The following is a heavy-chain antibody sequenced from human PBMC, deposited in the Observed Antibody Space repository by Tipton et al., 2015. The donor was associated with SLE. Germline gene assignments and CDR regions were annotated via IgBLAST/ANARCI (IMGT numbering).Heavy chain of an antibody. Sequence: SLRLSCAASGFTFSSYEMNWVRQAPVKGLEWVSYISSSGSTIYYADSVKGRFTISRDNAENSLYLQMDSLRVEDTALYYCAKDISLRIGAAGTGDFQHWGQGTLVIVSS. CDR2: ISSSGSTI. CDR3: AKDISLRIGAAGTGDFQH. D-gene: IGHD6-13*01. J-gene: IGHJ1*01. V-gene: IGHV3-48*03. CDR1: GFTFSSYE.